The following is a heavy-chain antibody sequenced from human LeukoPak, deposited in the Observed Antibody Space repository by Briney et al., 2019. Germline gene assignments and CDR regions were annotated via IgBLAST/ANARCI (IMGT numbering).Heavy chain of an antibody. J-gene: IGHJ4*02. CDR3: ARESGGNTPYYFDY. D-gene: IGHD2-2*02. CDR2: ISYDDGSNK. CDR1: GFTFSSYA. V-gene: IGHV3-30*04. Sequence: PGGSLRLSCAASGFTFSSYALHWVRQAPGKGLGWVAVISYDDGSNKYYSDSVKGRFTISRDNSTNTLYLQMSSLRTEDTAVYYCARESGGNTPYYFDYWGQGTLVTVSS.